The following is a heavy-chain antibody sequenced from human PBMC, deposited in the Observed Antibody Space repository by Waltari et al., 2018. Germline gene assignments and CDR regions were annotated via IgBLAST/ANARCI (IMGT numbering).Heavy chain of an antibody. V-gene: IGHV1-69*13. Sequence: QVQLVQSGAEVKKPGSSVKVSCKASGGTFSNYAITRVRQAPGQGLEWMGRILPMFSTANYAQNFQGRVTITADKSTSTGYMELSSLTSEDTAIYYCARGTKYCTNGVCYHYYYMDVWGKGTTVTISS. CDR2: ILPMFSTA. CDR3: ARGTKYCTNGVCYHYYYMDV. J-gene: IGHJ6*03. CDR1: GGTFSNYA. D-gene: IGHD2-8*01.